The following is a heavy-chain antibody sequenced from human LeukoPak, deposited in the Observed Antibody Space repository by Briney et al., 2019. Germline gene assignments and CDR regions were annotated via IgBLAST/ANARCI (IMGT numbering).Heavy chain of an antibody. J-gene: IGHJ4*02. D-gene: IGHD6-13*01. CDR3: AREAGYSSSWYPSYYFDY. CDR1: GGSISSYY. V-gene: IGHV4-59*01. CDR2: IYYSGST. Sequence: KSSEALSLTCTVSGGSISSYYWSWIRQPPGKGLEWIGYIYYSGSTNYNPSLESRVTISVDTSKNQFSLKLSSVTAADTAVYYCAREAGYSSSWYPSYYFDYWGQGTLVTVSS.